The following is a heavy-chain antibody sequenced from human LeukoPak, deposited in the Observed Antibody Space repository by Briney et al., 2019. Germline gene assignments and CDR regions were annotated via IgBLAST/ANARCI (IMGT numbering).Heavy chain of an antibody. CDR2: IYYSGST. V-gene: IGHV4-59*01. CDR3: ARSITGTSFDY. D-gene: IGHD1-7*01. J-gene: IGHJ4*02. CDR1: GGSISSYY. Sequence: SETLSLTCTVSGGSISSYYWSWIRQPPGKGLEWIGYIYYSGSTNYNPSLKSRVTISADTSKNQFSLKLSSVTAADTAVYYCARSITGTSFDYWGQGTLVTVSS.